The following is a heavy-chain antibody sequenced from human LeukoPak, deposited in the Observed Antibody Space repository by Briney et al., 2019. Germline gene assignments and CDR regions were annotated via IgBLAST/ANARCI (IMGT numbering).Heavy chain of an antibody. CDR3: ARARSGGASTGFDY. V-gene: IGHV3-30*04. CDR1: GFTFSSYA. J-gene: IGHJ4*02. D-gene: IGHD1-26*01. Sequence: SGTSLRLSCAASGFTFSSYALHWVRQAPGQGLEWVAVISDDGRHKYYAESVEGRFTISRDNSNNMLYLPMNSLTPDDTAVGYCARARSGGASTGFDYWGQGTLVTVSS. CDR2: ISDDGRHK.